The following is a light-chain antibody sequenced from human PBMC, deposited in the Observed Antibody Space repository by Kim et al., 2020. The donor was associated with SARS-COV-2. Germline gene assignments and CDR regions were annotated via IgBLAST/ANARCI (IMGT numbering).Light chain of an antibody. CDR1: QSIDSN. V-gene: IGKV3-15*01. CDR3: QQYNNWPRT. Sequence: EIVMTQSPATLPVSPGDTATLSCRASQSIDSNLAWYQQKPGQAPRLLIFGASSKATSIPGRFSGSGSGTEFTLTISGLQSEDFADYYCQQYNNWPRTFGQGTKVDIK. J-gene: IGKJ1*01. CDR2: GAS.